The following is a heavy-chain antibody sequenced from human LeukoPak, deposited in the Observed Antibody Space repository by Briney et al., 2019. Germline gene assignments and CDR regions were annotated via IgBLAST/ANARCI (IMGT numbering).Heavy chain of an antibody. CDR3: ARVREGSYFDYFDY. J-gene: IGHJ4*02. CDR2: INPNSGGT. D-gene: IGHD1-26*01. Sequence: ASVKVSCKASGYTFTGYYMHWVRQAPGQGLEWMGWINPNSGGTNYAQKFQGRVTMTRDTSISTAYMELSRLRSDDTAVYYCARVREGSYFDYFDYWGQGTLVTVSS. V-gene: IGHV1-2*02. CDR1: GYTFTGYY.